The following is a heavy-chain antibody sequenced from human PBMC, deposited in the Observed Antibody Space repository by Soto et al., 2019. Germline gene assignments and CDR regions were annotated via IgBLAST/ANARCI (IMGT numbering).Heavy chain of an antibody. V-gene: IGHV5-51*01. Sequence: PGESLKISCQVSRYNFTAYWLGWVRQMPGKGLESTANIHPSDSDTSYRPSFHGQVTFSVDKSITTAYVQWRTLKASDTAVYFCARLGLPGAIDFESWGKGTPVTVS. CDR2: IHPSDSDT. D-gene: IGHD3-9*01. CDR3: ARLGLPGAIDFES. CDR1: RYNFTAYW. J-gene: IGHJ4*02.